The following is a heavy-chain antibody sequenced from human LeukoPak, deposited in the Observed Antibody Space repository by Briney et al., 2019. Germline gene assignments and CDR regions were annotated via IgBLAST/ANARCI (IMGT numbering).Heavy chain of an antibody. Sequence: SQTLSLTCAISGDSVSSNSAAWDWIRQSPARGLEWLGRTYYRSKWYNDYAVSVKSRITINPDTSKNQFSLQLNSVAPEDTAVYYCARSVMTWFGDAFDIWGQGTMVTVSS. CDR1: GDSVSSNSAA. CDR2: TYYRSKWYN. CDR3: ARSVMTWFGDAFDI. D-gene: IGHD3-10*01. V-gene: IGHV6-1*01. J-gene: IGHJ3*02.